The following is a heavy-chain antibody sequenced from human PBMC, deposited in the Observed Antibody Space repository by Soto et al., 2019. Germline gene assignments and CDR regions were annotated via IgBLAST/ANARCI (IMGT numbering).Heavy chain of an antibody. CDR1: GGSFSGYY. V-gene: IGHV4-34*01. CDR3: ARGITMIVVVITTHAFDI. J-gene: IGHJ3*02. D-gene: IGHD3-22*01. Sequence: QVQLQQWGAGLLKPSETLSLTCAVYGGSFSGYYWSWIRQPPGKGLEWIGEINHSGSTNYNPSLKSRVTISVDTSKNQFSLKLGSVTAADTAVYYCARGITMIVVVITTHAFDIWGQGTMVTVSS. CDR2: INHSGST.